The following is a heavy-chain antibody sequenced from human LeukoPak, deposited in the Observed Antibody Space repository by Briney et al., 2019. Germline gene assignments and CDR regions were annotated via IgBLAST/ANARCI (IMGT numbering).Heavy chain of an antibody. D-gene: IGHD3-22*01. Sequence: GGSLRLSCAASGFTFSSYSMNWVRQAPGKGLEWVSSISSSSSYIYYADSVKGRFTISRDNAKNSLYLQMNSLRAEDTAVYYCARGYSSGYCVDYWGQGTLATVSS. CDR3: ARGYSSGYCVDY. CDR1: GFTFSSYS. V-gene: IGHV3-21*01. J-gene: IGHJ4*02. CDR2: ISSSSSYI.